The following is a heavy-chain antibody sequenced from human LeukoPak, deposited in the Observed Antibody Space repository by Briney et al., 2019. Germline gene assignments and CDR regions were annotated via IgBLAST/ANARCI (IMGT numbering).Heavy chain of an antibody. D-gene: IGHD3-22*01. CDR2: INHSGST. CDR3: AHSSGYQQH. J-gene: IGHJ1*01. CDR1: GGSFSDYY. V-gene: IGHV4-34*01. Sequence: SETLSLTCAVYGGSFSDYYWSWIRQPPGKGLEWIGEINHSGSTDYNPSLKSRVTISVDTSKNQVSLKLSSVTAADAAVYYCAHSSGYQQHCGQGTLVTVS.